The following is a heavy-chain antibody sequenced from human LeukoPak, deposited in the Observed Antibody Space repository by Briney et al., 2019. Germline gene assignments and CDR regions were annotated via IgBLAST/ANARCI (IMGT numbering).Heavy chain of an antibody. CDR1: GYSFTSYW. CDR3: ARSYDSLGFDY. D-gene: IGHD3-9*01. J-gene: IGHJ4*02. Sequence: GESLKISCKASGYSFTSYWIAWVRQMAGKGLEWMGIIYPGDSDTRYSPSFQGQVTTSVNKSISTAYLQWSSLKASDTAMYYCARSYDSLGFDYWGQGTLVTVSS. CDR2: IYPGDSDT. V-gene: IGHV5-51*01.